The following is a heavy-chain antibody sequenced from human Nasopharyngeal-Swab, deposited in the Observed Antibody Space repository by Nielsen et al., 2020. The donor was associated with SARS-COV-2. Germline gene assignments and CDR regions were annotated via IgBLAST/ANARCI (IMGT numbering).Heavy chain of an antibody. V-gene: IGHV3-48*04. CDR3: ARVGGGFVLMGLDI. J-gene: IGHJ3*02. CDR2: ISSSGSTI. Sequence: GGSLRLSCAASGFTFSSYSMNWVRQAPGKGLEWVSYISSSGSTIYYADSVKGRFTISRDNAKNSLYLQMNSLRAEDTAVYYCARVGGGFVLMGLDIWGQGTMVTVSS. CDR1: GFTFSSYS. D-gene: IGHD2-8*01.